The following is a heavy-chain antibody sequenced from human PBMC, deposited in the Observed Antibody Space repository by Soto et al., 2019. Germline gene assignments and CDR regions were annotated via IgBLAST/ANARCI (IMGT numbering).Heavy chain of an antibody. Sequence: ASVKVSCKASGYTFSGYYIHWVRRAPGQGLESLGYINPDSGGTHSAQKFQGRVTMTRDTSISTAYMELRSLRSDDTAVYYCRVTGVSEVDYWGQGTLVTVSS. CDR2: INPDSGGT. D-gene: IGHD3-9*01. CDR1: GYTFSGYY. V-gene: IGHV1-2*02. J-gene: IGHJ4*02. CDR3: RVTGVSEVDY.